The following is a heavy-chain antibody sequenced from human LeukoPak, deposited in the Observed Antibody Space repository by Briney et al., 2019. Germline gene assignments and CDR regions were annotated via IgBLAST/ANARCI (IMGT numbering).Heavy chain of an antibody. D-gene: IGHD3-16*01. CDR1: GASFRAYY. CDR3: ASSRDLYQDAFTSYWYFDV. J-gene: IGHJ2*01. V-gene: IGHV4-34*01. CDR2: INDSGHA. Sequence: ETLSLTCAVYGASFRAYYWSWIRQAPGKGLEWVGEINDSGHARYNASLKSRVTMSVDTSKNQFSLKLKSVTAADAAVYYCASSRDLYQDAFTSYWYFDVWGRGSLVTVSS.